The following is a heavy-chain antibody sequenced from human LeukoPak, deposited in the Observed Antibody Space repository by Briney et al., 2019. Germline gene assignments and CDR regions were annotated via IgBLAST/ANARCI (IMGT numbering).Heavy chain of an antibody. CDR3: ARGDSSWPYYSDC. D-gene: IGHD6-13*01. V-gene: IGHV4-61*08. Sequence: SETLSLTCTVSGGSISSGGYYWSWIRQPPGKGLEWIGYIYHSGSTNYNPSLNSRVTISVDTSKNQFSLKLNSVTAADTAVYYCARGDSSWPYYSDCWGQGTLVTVSS. CDR2: IYHSGST. J-gene: IGHJ4*02. CDR1: GGSISSGGYY.